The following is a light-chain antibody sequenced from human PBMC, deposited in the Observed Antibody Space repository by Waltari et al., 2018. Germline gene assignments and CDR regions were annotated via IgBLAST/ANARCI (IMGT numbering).Light chain of an antibody. CDR1: QSVGVT. Sequence: EIVMTQSPATLSVSPGERATLSCRASQSVGVTLAWYQQKPGQAPNLLIYDTSTRATGVPAKFSGSGSGTEFTLTISSLQSEDFAIYYCQQYNLWPRTFGQRTRVEIK. CDR2: DTS. J-gene: IGKJ1*01. CDR3: QQYNLWPRT. V-gene: IGKV3-15*01.